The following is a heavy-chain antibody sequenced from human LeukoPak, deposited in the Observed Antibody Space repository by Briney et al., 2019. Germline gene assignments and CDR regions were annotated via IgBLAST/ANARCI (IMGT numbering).Heavy chain of an antibody. CDR3: TIVPTDYYDCCVYDSFDY. V-gene: IGHV3-23*01. CDR2: ISGSGSST. D-gene: IGHD3-22*01. Sequence: GGSLRLSCAVTAFTFSSHAIGWARQAPGKGLEWVSAISGSGSSTFYADSVKGRFTISRDNSKHTQYLQMNSLRAEDTAVYYCTIVPTDYYDCCVYDSFDYWGQGTLVTVSS. CDR1: AFTFSSHA. J-gene: IGHJ4*02.